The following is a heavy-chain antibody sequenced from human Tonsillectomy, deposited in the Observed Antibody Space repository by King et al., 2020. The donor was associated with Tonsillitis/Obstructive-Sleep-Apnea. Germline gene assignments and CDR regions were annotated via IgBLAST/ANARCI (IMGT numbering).Heavy chain of an antibody. CDR3: ARDRGYDFWSGYYFDL. V-gene: IGHV3-72*01. CDR1: GFIFSDHY. Sequence: VKLVESGGGLVQPGGSLRLSCTASGFIFSDHYMDWVRQAPGKGLEWVGRTRIRANSYATEYAASVKGRFAISRDDSRYSLYLQMNSLKTEDTAVYYCARDRGYDFWSGYYFDLWGRGTLVTVSS. J-gene: IGHJ2*01. CDR2: TRIRANSYAT. D-gene: IGHD3-3*01.